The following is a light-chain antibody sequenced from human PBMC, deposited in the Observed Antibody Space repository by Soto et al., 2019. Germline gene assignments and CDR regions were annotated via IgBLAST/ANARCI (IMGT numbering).Light chain of an antibody. J-gene: IGKJ1*01. Sequence: DIQMTQSPSTLSASVGDRVTITCRASQSSSSWLAWYQQKPGKAPKLLIYKASSLESGVQSRFSGSGSGSEFTLTISSLQPDDFATYYCQQYNGTFGQGTKAEIK. CDR3: QQYNGT. CDR1: QSSSSW. V-gene: IGKV1-5*03. CDR2: KAS.